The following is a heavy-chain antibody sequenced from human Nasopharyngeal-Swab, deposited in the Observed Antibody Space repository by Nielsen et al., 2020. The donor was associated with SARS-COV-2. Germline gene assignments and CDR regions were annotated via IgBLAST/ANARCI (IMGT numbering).Heavy chain of an antibody. Sequence: GESLKISCAASGFTFSSYAMSWVRQAPGKGLEWVSAISGSGGSTYYADSVKGRFTISRDNSKNTLYLQMNSLRAEDTAVYYCARARGEQWLVRSRYMDVWDKGTTVTVSS. CDR3: ARARGEQWLVRSRYMDV. J-gene: IGHJ6*03. V-gene: IGHV3-23*01. CDR2: ISGSGGST. D-gene: IGHD6-19*01. CDR1: GFTFSSYA.